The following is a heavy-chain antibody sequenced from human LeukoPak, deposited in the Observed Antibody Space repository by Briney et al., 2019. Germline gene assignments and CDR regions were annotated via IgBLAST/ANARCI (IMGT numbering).Heavy chain of an antibody. D-gene: IGHD3-22*01. CDR1: GGSISSGSYY. Sequence: SETLSLTCTVSGGSISSGSYYWGWIRQPAGKGLEWIGRIYTSGSTNYNPSLKSRVTISVDTSKNQFSLKLSSVTAADTAVYYCARVYYYDSSAYYYGGDYYYYMDVWGKGTTVTISS. CDR2: IYTSGST. V-gene: IGHV4-61*02. CDR3: ARVYYYDSSAYYYGGDYYYYMDV. J-gene: IGHJ6*03.